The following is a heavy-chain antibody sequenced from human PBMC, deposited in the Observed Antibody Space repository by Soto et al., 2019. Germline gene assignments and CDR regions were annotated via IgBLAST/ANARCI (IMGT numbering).Heavy chain of an antibody. CDR3: ARHKTTEYAQAFDI. V-gene: IGHV4-39*01. CDR1: AGSVSSSSYY. Sequence: PSETLSLTCTVSAGSVSSSSYYWGWIRQPPGKGLEWIGSIYNSGSTYYNPSLKSRVTISVDTSKNQFSLKLSSVTAADTAVYYCARHKTTEYAQAFDIWGQGTMVTVSS. J-gene: IGHJ3*02. D-gene: IGHD2-8*01. CDR2: IYNSGST.